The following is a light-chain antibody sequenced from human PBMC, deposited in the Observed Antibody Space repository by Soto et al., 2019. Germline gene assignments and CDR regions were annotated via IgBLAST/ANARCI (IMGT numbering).Light chain of an antibody. CDR2: DDD. CDR1: SSDVGGYDY. V-gene: IGLV2-11*01. Sequence: QSALTQPRSVSGSPGQSVTISCTGTSSDVGGYDYVSWYQHHPGKAPKLLIYDDDKRPSGIPDRFSGSKSGTSATLGITGFQTGDEADYYCGSWDSSLSAYVFGTGTKVTVL. J-gene: IGLJ1*01. CDR3: GSWDSSLSAYV.